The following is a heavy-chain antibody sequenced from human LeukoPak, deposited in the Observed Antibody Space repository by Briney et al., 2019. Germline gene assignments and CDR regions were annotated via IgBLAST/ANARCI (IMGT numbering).Heavy chain of an antibody. CDR3: AKLPSAHYYDSSGSDYFDY. CDR2: ISGSGGST. D-gene: IGHD3-22*01. CDR1: GFTFSSYA. Sequence: PGGSLRLSCAASGFTFSSYAMSWVRQAPGKGLEWVSAISGSGGSTYYADSVKGRFTISRDNSKNTLYLQMNSLRAEDTAVYYCAKLPSAHYYDSSGSDYFDYRGQGTLVTVSS. V-gene: IGHV3-23*01. J-gene: IGHJ4*02.